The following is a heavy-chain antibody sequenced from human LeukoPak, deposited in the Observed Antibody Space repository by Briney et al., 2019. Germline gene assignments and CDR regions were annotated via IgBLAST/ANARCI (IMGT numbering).Heavy chain of an antibody. CDR1: GYTFSSHS. CDR3: ARGEYDLLGDY. CDR2: ISPYNGNT. Sequence: ASVKGSCKTSGYTFSSHSMNWVRQAPGQGLEWLGWISPYNGNTKYAQKIQGRATMTTDTSTSTAYLELGSLRSDDTAVYYCARGEYDLLGDYWGQGTLVTVSS. V-gene: IGHV1-18*01. D-gene: IGHD3-10*01. J-gene: IGHJ4*02.